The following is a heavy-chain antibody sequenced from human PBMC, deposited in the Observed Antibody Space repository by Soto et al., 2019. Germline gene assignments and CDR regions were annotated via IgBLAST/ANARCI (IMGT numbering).Heavy chain of an antibody. D-gene: IGHD6-13*01. V-gene: IGHV3-21*01. CDR2: ISSSSSYI. Sequence: EVQLVESGGGLVKPGGSLRLSCAASGFTFSSYSMNWVRQAPGKGLEWVSSISSSSSYIYYADSVKGRFTISRDNAKNSLSLQMNSLRAEDTAVYYCARVAPRPGIAAAGSRRPSFYYFDYWGQGTLVTVSS. CDR1: GFTFSSYS. J-gene: IGHJ4*02. CDR3: ARVAPRPGIAAAGSRRPSFYYFDY.